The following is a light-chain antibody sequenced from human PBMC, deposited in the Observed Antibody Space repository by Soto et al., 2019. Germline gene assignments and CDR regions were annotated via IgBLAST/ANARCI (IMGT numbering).Light chain of an antibody. CDR3: QLHINLPLP. V-gene: IGKV3-11*01. CDR1: QTVSSS. CDR2: EVS. Sequence: EIVLTQSPATLSLAPGERATLSCRASQTVSSSLAWYQQKPGQAPRLLIYEVSHRATGIPARFSGSGAGAAFSLTISSLVHGDFALHYFQLHINLPLPFCGGNKV. J-gene: IGKJ4*01.